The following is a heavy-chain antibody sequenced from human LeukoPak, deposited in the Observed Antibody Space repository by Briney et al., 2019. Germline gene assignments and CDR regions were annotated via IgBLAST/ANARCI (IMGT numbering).Heavy chain of an antibody. CDR1: GFTFSSHG. Sequence: GRSLRLSCVASGFTFSSHGMYWVRQAPGKGLEWVALIWYDGSKKNYADSVKGRFTISRDNSENTLYLQMNSLRAEDTAVYYCARDISRGSLDYWGQGTLVTVSS. CDR3: ARDISRGSLDY. D-gene: IGHD2-15*01. CDR2: IWYDGSKK. J-gene: IGHJ4*02. V-gene: IGHV3-33*01.